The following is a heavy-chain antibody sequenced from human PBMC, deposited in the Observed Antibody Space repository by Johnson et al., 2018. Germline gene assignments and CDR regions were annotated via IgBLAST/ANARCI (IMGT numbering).Heavy chain of an antibody. CDR1: GFTFSNYG. CDR2: IWCDGSHK. Sequence: VQLGESGGGVVQPGRSLGLCCTSSGFTFSNYGIHWVRQAPGKGLEWVAIIWCDGSHKYYADSVKGRFPISRDDSKNTVYLQMNSLTAEDTAVYYCARDRRYSSSSRAFDIWGRGTMVTVSS. J-gene: IGHJ3*02. D-gene: IGHD6-6*01. V-gene: IGHV3-33*01. CDR3: ARDRRYSSSSRAFDI.